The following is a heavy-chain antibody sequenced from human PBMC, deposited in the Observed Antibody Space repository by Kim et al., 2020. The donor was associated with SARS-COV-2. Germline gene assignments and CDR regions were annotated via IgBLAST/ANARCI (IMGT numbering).Heavy chain of an antibody. D-gene: IGHD2-15*01. Sequence: GGSLRLSCAASGFIFSNYAMTWVRQAPGRGLEWVSGISDSGHKTFYTDSVKGRFTVSRDNPKNTLYLQMNRLRAEDTALYYCAILVVVGSSYNWFDPWGQGTLVTVSS. CDR1: GFIFSNYA. CDR3: AILVVVGSSYNWFDP. CDR2: ISDSGHKT. V-gene: IGHV3-23*01. J-gene: IGHJ5*02.